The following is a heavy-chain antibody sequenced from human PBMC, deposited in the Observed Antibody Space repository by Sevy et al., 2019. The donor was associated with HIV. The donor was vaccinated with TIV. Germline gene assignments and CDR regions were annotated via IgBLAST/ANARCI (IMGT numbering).Heavy chain of an antibody. CDR1: GYTLTELS. CDR2: FDPEDGET. CDR3: ATTKDYYNSSGYPFDY. J-gene: IGHJ4*02. D-gene: IGHD3-22*01. V-gene: IGHV1-24*01. Sequence: ASVKVSGKVSGYTLTELSMHWLRQAPGKGLEWVGSFDPEDGETVYEHNFQGRVSMTEDTSTETAYMEVISLKFEDTAVYYCATTKDYYNSSGYPFDYWGQGTLVTVSS.